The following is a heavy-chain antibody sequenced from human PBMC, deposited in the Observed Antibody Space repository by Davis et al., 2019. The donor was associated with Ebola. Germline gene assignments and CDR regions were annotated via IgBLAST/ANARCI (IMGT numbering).Heavy chain of an antibody. Sequence: SETLSLTCAVYGGSFSGYYWSWIRQPPGKGLEWIGEINHSGSTNYNPSLKSRVTISVDTSKNQFSLKLSSVTAADTAVYYCARPRSSGWYNGAFDIWGQGTMVTVSS. CDR2: INHSGST. J-gene: IGHJ3*02. CDR3: ARPRSSGWYNGAFDI. CDR1: GGSFSGYY. D-gene: IGHD6-19*01. V-gene: IGHV4-34*01.